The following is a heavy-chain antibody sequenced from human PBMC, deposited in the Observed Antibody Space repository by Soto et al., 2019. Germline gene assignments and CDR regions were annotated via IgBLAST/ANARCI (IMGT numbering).Heavy chain of an antibody. CDR2: INAGNGNT. CDR3: ARPYCSSTSCEDYYYYYGMDV. V-gene: IGHV1-3*01. J-gene: IGHJ6*02. D-gene: IGHD2-2*01. CDR1: GYTFTSYA. Sequence: ASVKVSCKASGYTFTSYAMHWVRQAPGQRLEWMGWINAGNGNTKYSQKFQGRVTITRDTSASTAYMELSSLRSEDTAVYYCARPYCSSTSCEDYYYYYGMDVWGQGTTVT.